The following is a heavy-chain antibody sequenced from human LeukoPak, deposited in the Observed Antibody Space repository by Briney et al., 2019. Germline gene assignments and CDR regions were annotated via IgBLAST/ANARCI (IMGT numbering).Heavy chain of an antibody. J-gene: IGHJ4*02. V-gene: IGHV3-23*01. D-gene: IGHD3-22*01. Sequence: GGSLRLSCAASGFTFSSYAMSWVRQAPGKGLEWVSAISGSGGSTYYADSVKGRFTISRDNSKNTLYLQMNSLRAEDTAVYYCVKDATYYYDSSGYYNFDYWGQGTLVTVSS. CDR3: VKDATYYYDSSGYYNFDY. CDR1: GFTFSSYA. CDR2: ISGSGGST.